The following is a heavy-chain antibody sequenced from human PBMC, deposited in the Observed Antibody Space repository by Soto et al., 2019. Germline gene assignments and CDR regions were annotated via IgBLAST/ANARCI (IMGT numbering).Heavy chain of an antibody. CDR1: GFKFEDYA. J-gene: IGHJ4*02. CDR2: ISWSSSTI. Sequence: SMSLSCTASGFKFEDYAMHWVRQAPGKGLEWVSGISWSSSTIEYADSVRGRFTIARDNGKNSLYLQMNSLRPEDTAFYYCAKGPYSSGWYWDHWGQGTLVTVSS. CDR3: AKGPYSSGWYWDH. V-gene: IGHV3-9*01. D-gene: IGHD6-19*01.